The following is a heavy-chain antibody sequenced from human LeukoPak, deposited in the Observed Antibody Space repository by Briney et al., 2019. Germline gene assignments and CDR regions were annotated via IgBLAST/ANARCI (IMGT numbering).Heavy chain of an antibody. D-gene: IGHD6-13*01. CDR2: VRYDGSNK. V-gene: IGHV3-30*02. Sequence: PGGSLRLSCAASGFTFSSYGMHWARQAPGKGLEWVAFVRYDGSNKYYADSVKGRFTISRDNSKNTLYLQMNSLRAEDTAVYYCAKESSSWYGFDPWGQGTLVTVSS. CDR3: AKESSSWYGFDP. CDR1: GFTFSSYG. J-gene: IGHJ5*02.